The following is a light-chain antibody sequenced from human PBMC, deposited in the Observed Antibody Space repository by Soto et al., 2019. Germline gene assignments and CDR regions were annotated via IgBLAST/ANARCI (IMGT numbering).Light chain of an antibody. V-gene: IGLV2-14*01. CDR3: SSYTCFQTLV. Sequence: QSVLTQPASVSESPGQSITISCTGSSSDVGGYKYVSWYQQHPGKAPKLLIYDVTNRPSGVSNRFSGSKSGYTASLTISGLQSEDEAEYYCSSYTCFQTLVFGTGTKVTVL. CDR2: DVT. J-gene: IGLJ1*01. CDR1: SSDVGGYKY.